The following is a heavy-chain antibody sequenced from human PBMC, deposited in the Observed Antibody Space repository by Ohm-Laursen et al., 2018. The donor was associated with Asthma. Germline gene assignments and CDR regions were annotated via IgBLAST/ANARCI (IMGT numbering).Heavy chain of an antibody. V-gene: IGHV4-30-2*01. Sequence: SETLSLTCTVSGGSISSGGYSWSWIRQPPGKGLEWIGYIYHSGSTYYNPSLKSRVTISVDRSKNQFSLKLSSVTAADTAVYYCAREDELGGGSFDYWGQGILVTVSS. D-gene: IGHD2-15*01. J-gene: IGHJ4*02. CDR1: GGSISSGGYS. CDR3: AREDELGGGSFDY. CDR2: IYHSGST.